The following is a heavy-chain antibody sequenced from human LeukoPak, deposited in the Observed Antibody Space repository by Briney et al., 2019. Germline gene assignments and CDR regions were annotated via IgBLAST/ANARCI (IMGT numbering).Heavy chain of an antibody. J-gene: IGHJ6*02. CDR2: ISYDGSNK. D-gene: IGHD2-2*01. Sequence: PGGSLRLTCAASGFTFSSYAMHWVRHAPGKGLEWVAVISYDGSNKYYADSVRGRFTISRDNSKNTLYLQMNSLRAEDTAVYYCARGYCSSSSCYHGMDVWGRGTLVTVSS. V-gene: IGHV3-30*04. CDR1: GFTFSSYA. CDR3: ARGYCSSSSCYHGMDV.